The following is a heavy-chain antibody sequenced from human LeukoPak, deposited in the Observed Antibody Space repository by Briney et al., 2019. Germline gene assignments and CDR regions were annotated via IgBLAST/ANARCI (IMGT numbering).Heavy chain of an antibody. J-gene: IGHJ1*01. CDR3: ARTYSSGWPGLYFQH. CDR1: GGSISSGSYY. V-gene: IGHV4-61*01. Sequence: PSETLSLTCTVSGGSISSGSYYWSWIRQPPGKGLEWIGYISHIGSTNSNPSLRSRVTISIDTSKNQFSLKLSSVTAADTAVYYCARTYSSGWPGLYFQHWGQGTLVTVSS. CDR2: ISHIGST. D-gene: IGHD6-19*01.